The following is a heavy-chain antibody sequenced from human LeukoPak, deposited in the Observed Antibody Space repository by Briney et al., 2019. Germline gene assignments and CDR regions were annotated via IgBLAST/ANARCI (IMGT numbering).Heavy chain of an antibody. Sequence: GGSLRLSCAASGFTFSRYDTSWVRQAPGKGLEWVSAISGNGDSTYYVDSVKGRFTISRDNSKNTLYLQMNSLRAEDTAVYYCALYCSGGSCYSMGGAFDIWGQGTVVTVSS. CDR3: ALYCSGGSCYSMGGAFDI. CDR1: GFTFSRYD. J-gene: IGHJ3*02. CDR2: ISGNGDST. D-gene: IGHD2-15*01. V-gene: IGHV3-23*01.